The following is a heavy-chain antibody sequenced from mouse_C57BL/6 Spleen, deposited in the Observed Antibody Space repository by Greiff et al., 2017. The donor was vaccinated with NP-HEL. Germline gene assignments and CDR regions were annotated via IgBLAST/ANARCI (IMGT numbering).Heavy chain of an antibody. V-gene: IGHV1-55*01. CDR1: GYTFTSYW. D-gene: IGHD2-2*01. J-gene: IGHJ2*01. CDR2: IYPGSGST. Sequence: QVQLQQPGAELVKPGASVKMSCKASGYTFTSYWITWVKQRPGQGLEWIGDIYPGSGSTNYNEKFKSKATLTVDTSSSTAYMQLSSLTSEDSAVYYCAREAKSYGYDEGYYFDYWGQGTTLTVSS. CDR3: AREAKSYGYDEGYYFDY.